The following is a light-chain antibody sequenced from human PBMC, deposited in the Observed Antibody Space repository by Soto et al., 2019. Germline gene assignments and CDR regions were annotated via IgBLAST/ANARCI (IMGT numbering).Light chain of an antibody. CDR1: SSDVGGYNY. CDR2: EVN. J-gene: IGLJ1*01. V-gene: IGLV2-8*01. CDR3: SSYAGSSNV. Sequence: QSVLTQPPSASGSPGQSVAISCTGTSSDVGGYNYVSWYQQHPGKAPKLMIYEVNKRPSGVPDRFSGSTSGNTASLTVSGLPAEDEADYYCSSYAGSSNVFGTGTQGTVL.